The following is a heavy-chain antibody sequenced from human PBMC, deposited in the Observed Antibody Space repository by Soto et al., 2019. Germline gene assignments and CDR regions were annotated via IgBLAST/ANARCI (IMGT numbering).Heavy chain of an antibody. V-gene: IGHV3-48*03. J-gene: IGHJ3*02. Sequence: GGSLRLSCAASGFSFSSYEMNWVRQAPGKGLEWVSYISSSGSTIYYADSVKGRFTISRDNAKNSLYLQMNSLRAEDTAVYYCARMAVAGPPDAFDIWGQGTMVTVSS. D-gene: IGHD6-19*01. CDR3: ARMAVAGPPDAFDI. CDR2: ISSSGSTI. CDR1: GFSFSSYE.